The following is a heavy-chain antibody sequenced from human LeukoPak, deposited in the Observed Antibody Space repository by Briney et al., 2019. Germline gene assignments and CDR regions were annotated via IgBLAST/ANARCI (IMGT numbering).Heavy chain of an antibody. Sequence: ALVKVSCKASGYTFTSYAMNWVRQAPGQGLEWMGWINTNTGNPTYAQGFTGRFVFSLDTSVSTAYLQISSLKAEDTAVYYCARETPTVTNGYFDLWGRGTLVTVSS. CDR1: GYTFTSYA. CDR2: INTNTGNP. CDR3: ARETPTVTNGYFDL. J-gene: IGHJ2*01. D-gene: IGHD4-17*01. V-gene: IGHV7-4-1*02.